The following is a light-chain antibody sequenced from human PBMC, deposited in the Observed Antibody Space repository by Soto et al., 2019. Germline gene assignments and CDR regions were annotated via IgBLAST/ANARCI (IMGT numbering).Light chain of an antibody. J-gene: IGKJ1*01. CDR1: QSVNSN. V-gene: IGKV3-15*01. Sequence: EIVMTQSPATLSVSPGERATLSCRASQSVNSNLAWYQQKPGQAPRLLIYGASTRATAIPARFSGSGSGTEFTLTISSLQSEEFAVYYCQQYNDWPPRTFGQGTKVEIK. CDR2: GAS. CDR3: QQYNDWPPRT.